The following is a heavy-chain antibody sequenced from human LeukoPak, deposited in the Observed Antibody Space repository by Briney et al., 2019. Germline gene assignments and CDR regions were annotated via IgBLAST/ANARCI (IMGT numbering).Heavy chain of an antibody. D-gene: IGHD6-13*01. CDR1: GGSISSYY. V-gene: IGHV4-59*01. Sequence: PSETLSLTCTVSGGSISSYYWSWIRQPPGKGLEWIGYIYYSGSTNYNPSLKSRVTISVDTSKNQFSLKLGSVTAADTAVYYCARTGVSEAGSNWFDPWGQGTLVTVSS. J-gene: IGHJ5*02. CDR2: IYYSGST. CDR3: ARTGVSEAGSNWFDP.